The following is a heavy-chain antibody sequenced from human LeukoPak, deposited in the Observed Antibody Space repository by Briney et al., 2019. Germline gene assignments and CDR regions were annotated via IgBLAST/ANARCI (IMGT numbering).Heavy chain of an antibody. CDR2: ISGSGGST. CDR1: GFTFINAW. J-gene: IGHJ4*02. V-gene: IGHV3-23*01. Sequence: PGGSLRLSCAASGFTFINAWMAWVRQAPGKGLEWVSAISGSGGSTYYADSVKGRFTISRDNSKNTLYLQVNSLRAEDTAVYYCAKTSGSHWGFDYWGQGTLVTVSS. D-gene: IGHD1-26*01. CDR3: AKTSGSHWGFDY.